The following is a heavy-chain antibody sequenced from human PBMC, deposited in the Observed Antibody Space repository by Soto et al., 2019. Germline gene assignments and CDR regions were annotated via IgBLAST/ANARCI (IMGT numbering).Heavy chain of an antibody. D-gene: IGHD3-22*01. Sequence: QVQLVQSGAEVKKPGASVKVSCKASGYTFTSYGISWVRQAPGQGMEWMGWIRAYNGNTNYAQNLQGRVTMTTDSPTSTANAELRSLTPDDTAVYYGARELQQRTIIVVVTQSDNWFEPCCQGTLVTVA. CDR2: IRAYNGNT. CDR3: ARELQQRTIIVVVTQSDNWFEP. CDR1: GYTFTSYG. V-gene: IGHV1-18*04. J-gene: IGHJ5*02.